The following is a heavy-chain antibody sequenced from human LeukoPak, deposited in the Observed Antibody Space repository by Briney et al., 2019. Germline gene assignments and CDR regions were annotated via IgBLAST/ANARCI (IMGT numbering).Heavy chain of an antibody. CDR2: IYHSGST. CDR3: ARMSGSSWSDY. J-gene: IGHJ4*02. Sequence: PSETLSLTCSVSGGSISSSSSYWGWIRQPPGTGLEWIGSIYHSGSTNYNPSLKSRVTISVDTSKNQFSLKLSSVTAADTAVYYCARMSGSSWSDYWGQGTLVTVSS. CDR1: GGSISSSSSY. V-gene: IGHV4-39*07. D-gene: IGHD6-13*01.